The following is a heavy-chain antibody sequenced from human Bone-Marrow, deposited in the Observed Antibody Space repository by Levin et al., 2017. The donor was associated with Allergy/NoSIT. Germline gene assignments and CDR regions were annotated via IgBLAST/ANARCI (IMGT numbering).Heavy chain of an antibody. CDR3: ARGGSDYGDYYYYYYGMDV. Sequence: GESLKISCAASGFTFSSYWMHWVRQAPGKGLVWVSRINSDGSSTSYADSVKGRFTISRDNAKNTLYLQMNSLRAEDTAVYYCARGGSDYGDYYYYYYGMDVWGQGTTVTVSS. CDR2: INSDGSST. J-gene: IGHJ6*02. D-gene: IGHD4-17*01. V-gene: IGHV3-74*01. CDR1: GFTFSSYW.